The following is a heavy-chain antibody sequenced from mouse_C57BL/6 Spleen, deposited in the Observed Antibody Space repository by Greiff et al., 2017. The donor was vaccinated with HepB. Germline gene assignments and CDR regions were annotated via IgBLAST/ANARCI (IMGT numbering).Heavy chain of an antibody. CDR3: ARHEYDYYAMDY. J-gene: IGHJ4*01. D-gene: IGHD2-14*01. Sequence: EVKVVESGGGLVQPGGSLSLSCAASGFTFTDYYMSWVRQPPGKALEWLGFIRNKANGYTTEYSASVKGRFTISRDNSQSILYLQMNDLRAEDSATYYCARHEYDYYAMDYWGQGTSVTVSS. V-gene: IGHV7-3*01. CDR2: IRNKANGYTT. CDR1: GFTFTDYY.